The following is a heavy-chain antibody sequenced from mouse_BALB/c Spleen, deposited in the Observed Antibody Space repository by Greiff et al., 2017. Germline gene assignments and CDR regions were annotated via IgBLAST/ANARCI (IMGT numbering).Heavy chain of an antibody. V-gene: IGHV1S29*02. Sequence: EVKLVESGPELVKPGASVKISCKASGYTFTDYNMHWVKQSHGKSLEWIGYIYPYNGGTGYNQKFKSKATLTVDNSSSTAYMELRSLTSEDSAVYYCARNSDYGAWFAYWGQGTLVTVSA. J-gene: IGHJ3*01. D-gene: IGHD2-5*01. CDR3: ARNSDYGAWFAY. CDR1: GYTFTDYN. CDR2: IYPYNGGT.